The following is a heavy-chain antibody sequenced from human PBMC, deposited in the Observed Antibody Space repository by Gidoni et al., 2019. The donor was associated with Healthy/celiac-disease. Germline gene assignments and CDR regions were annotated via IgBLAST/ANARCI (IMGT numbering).Heavy chain of an antibody. CDR1: GFTFSSYP. J-gene: IGHJ6*02. CDR3: ARVPPPDYDFWSGYSAYYYYSMDV. V-gene: IGHV3-30-3*01. Sequence: QVQLVESGGGVVQPGRSLRLSCAASGFTFSSYPIHWVRQAPGKGLEWVAVISYDGSNKYYADSVKGRFTISRDNSKNTLYLQMNSLRAEDTAVYYCARVPPPDYDFWSGYSAYYYYSMDVWGQGTTVTVSS. D-gene: IGHD3-3*01. CDR2: ISYDGSNK.